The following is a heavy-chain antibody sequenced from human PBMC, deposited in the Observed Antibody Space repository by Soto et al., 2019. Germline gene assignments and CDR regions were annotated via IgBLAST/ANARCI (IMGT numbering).Heavy chain of an antibody. D-gene: IGHD3-22*01. CDR1: GYNFTSHY. CDR3: ARVGYSSTGTTLHFHGLDV. J-gene: IGHJ6*02. CDR2: IYPRGGST. Sequence: ASVKVSCKTSGYNFTSHYVHWVRQAPGQRLESMGIIYPRGGSTIYAQKFQGKVTMTRDTSTHTLYMELSSLRSEDTAIYYCARVGYSSTGTTLHFHGLDVWGQGTTVTVSS. V-gene: IGHV1-46*01.